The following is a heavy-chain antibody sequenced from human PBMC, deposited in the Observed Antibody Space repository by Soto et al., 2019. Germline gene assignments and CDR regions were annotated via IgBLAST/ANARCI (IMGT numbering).Heavy chain of an antibody. CDR3: ARPEGGYGSGYIWFDP. CDR2: IHHTGST. V-gene: IGHV4-39*01. Sequence: QLQLQESGPGLVKPSETLSLTCSVSGRSISEINSYWGWIRQTPGEGLEWIGTIHHTGSTYYNPSLKSRVIISLDTSKNQFSLKLSSVTAADTALYYCARPEGGYGSGYIWFDPWGQGTRVTVSS. J-gene: IGHJ5*02. CDR1: GRSISEINSY. D-gene: IGHD5-12*01.